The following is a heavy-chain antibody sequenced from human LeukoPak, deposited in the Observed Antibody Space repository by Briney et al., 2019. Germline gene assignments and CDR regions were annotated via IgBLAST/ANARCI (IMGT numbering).Heavy chain of an antibody. Sequence: GGSLSLSCGASGFTFSSSAMHWVRQGPGKGLEWVAYIAHHGNNKYYADSVKGRFTISRDNSKGSLYLQMNSLRADDTAVYHCAKDGSWSCTDWGQGTLVRVSS. CDR2: IAHHGNNK. D-gene: IGHD2-8*02. J-gene: IGHJ4*02. CDR1: GFTFSSSA. V-gene: IGHV3-30*02. CDR3: AKDGSWSCTD.